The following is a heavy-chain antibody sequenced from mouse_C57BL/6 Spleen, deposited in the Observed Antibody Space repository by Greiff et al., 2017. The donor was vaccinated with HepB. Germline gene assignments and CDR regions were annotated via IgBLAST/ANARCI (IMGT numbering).Heavy chain of an antibody. CDR2: IYPRSGNT. CDR1: GYTFTSYG. J-gene: IGHJ1*03. CDR3: ARFGSGYFDV. D-gene: IGHD1-1*01. V-gene: IGHV1-81*01. Sequence: QVQLKESGAELARPGASVKLSCKASGYTFTSYGISWVKQRTGQGLEWIGEIYPRSGNTYYNEKFKGKATLTADKSSSTAYMELRSLTSEDSAVYFCARFGSGYFDVWGTGTTVTVSS.